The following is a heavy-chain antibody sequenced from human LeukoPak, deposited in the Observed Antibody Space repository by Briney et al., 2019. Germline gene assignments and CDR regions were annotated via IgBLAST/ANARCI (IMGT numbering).Heavy chain of an antibody. CDR1: GGSISSHY. Sequence: KPSETLSLTCTVSGGSISSHYWSWIRQPPGKGLEWIGYIYYSGSTNYNPSLKSRVTISVDTSKNQFSLKLSSVTAADMAVYYCARAPSRYDVLTGYYGGWFDSWGQGTLVTVSS. D-gene: IGHD3-9*01. CDR3: ARAPSRYDVLTGYYGGWFDS. J-gene: IGHJ5*01. V-gene: IGHV4-59*11. CDR2: IYYSGST.